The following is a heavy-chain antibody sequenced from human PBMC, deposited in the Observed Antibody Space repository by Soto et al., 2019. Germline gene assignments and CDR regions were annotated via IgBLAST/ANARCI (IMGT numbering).Heavy chain of an antibody. J-gene: IGHJ6*02. V-gene: IGHV4-39*01. Sequence: NPSETLSLTCTVSGGSISSSSYYWGWIRQPPGKGLEWIGSIYYSGSTYYNPSLKSRVTISVDTSKNQFSLKLSSVTAADTAVYYCASEYSGSYYYYYGMDVWGQGTTVTVSS. CDR2: IYYSGST. CDR3: ASEYSGSYYYYYGMDV. CDR1: GGSISSSSYY. D-gene: IGHD1-26*01.